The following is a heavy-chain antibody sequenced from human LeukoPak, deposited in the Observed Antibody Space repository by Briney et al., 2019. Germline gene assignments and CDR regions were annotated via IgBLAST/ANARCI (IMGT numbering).Heavy chain of an antibody. CDR3: ARVAPDALLVWFGEYDL. J-gene: IGHJ5*02. Sequence: ASVKVSCKASDYPFTTYGITWVRQAPGQGLEWMGWIRTSNGSTSYSERFQGRVIMTADTSTRTAYMELRGLRSDDTAVYYCARVAPDALLVWFGEYDLWGRGTLVTVSS. D-gene: IGHD3-10*01. CDR1: DYPFTTYG. CDR2: IRTSNGST. V-gene: IGHV1-18*01.